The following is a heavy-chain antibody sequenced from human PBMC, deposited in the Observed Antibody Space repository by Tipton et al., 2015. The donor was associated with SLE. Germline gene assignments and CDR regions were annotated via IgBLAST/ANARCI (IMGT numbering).Heavy chain of an antibody. V-gene: IGHV4-31*03. Sequence: TLSLTCTVSGGSISSGGYYWSWIRQRPGKGLEWIGFIYYSRYSETTSYNPSLKSRVSISVDTSKNLFSLKLSSVTAADTAVYYCARGGVGGYDYFDFWGQGTLVTVSS. CDR1: GGSISSGGYY. J-gene: IGHJ4*02. CDR3: ARGGVGGYDYFDF. CDR2: IYYSRYSETT. D-gene: IGHD5-12*01.